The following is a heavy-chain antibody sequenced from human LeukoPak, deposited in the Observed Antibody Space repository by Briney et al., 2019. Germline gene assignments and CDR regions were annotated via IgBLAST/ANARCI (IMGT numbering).Heavy chain of an antibody. V-gene: IGHV5-10-1*01. CDR3: ARHQTHSGYDPHHFDH. Sequence: LGESLKISCQSSGSRFIIYWISWVRQQPGEGLEWMGRIDPSDSYTDYNPSLQGHVTISADKSITTAYLRWSSLKASDTAIYYCARHQTHSGYDPHHFDHGGLGTLVTVPS. CDR2: IDPSDSYT. D-gene: IGHD5-12*01. J-gene: IGHJ4*02. CDR1: GSRFIIYW.